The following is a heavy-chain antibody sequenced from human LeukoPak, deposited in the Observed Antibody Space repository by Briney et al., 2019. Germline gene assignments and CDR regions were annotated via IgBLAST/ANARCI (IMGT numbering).Heavy chain of an antibody. CDR1: GFPFSSYS. V-gene: IGHV4-39*01. Sequence: PGGSLRLSCAASGFPFSSYSMTWVRQPPGKGLEWIGSIYYSGSTYYNPSLKSRVTISVDTSKNQFSLKLSSVTAADTAVYYCEIVGATILRGYFDYWGQGTLVTVSS. J-gene: IGHJ4*02. D-gene: IGHD1-26*01. CDR3: EIVGATILRGYFDY. CDR2: IYYSGST.